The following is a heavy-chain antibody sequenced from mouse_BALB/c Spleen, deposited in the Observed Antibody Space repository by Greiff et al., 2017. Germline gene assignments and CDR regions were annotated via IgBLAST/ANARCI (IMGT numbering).Heavy chain of an antibody. Sequence: VKLMESGPGLVAPSQSLSITCTVSGFSLTSYGVHWVRQPPGKGLEWLGVIWAGGSTNYNSALMSRLSISKDNSKSQVFLKMNSLQTDDTAMYYCARGYAAPSAMDYWGQGTSVTVSS. CDR1: GFSLTSYG. J-gene: IGHJ4*01. CDR3: ARGYAAPSAMDY. D-gene: IGHD1-1*01. CDR2: IWAGGST. V-gene: IGHV2-9*02.